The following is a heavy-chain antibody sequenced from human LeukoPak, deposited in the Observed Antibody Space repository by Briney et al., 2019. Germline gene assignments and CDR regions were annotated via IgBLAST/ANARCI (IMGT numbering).Heavy chain of an antibody. CDR3: ARAYSSSWYWWYFDY. CDR2: IIPIFGTA. D-gene: IGHD6-13*01. CDR1: GGTFSSYA. J-gene: IGHJ4*02. V-gene: IGHV1-69*06. Sequence: GASVKVSCKASGGTFSSYAISWVRQAPGQGLEWMGGIIPIFGTANYAQKFQGRVTITADKSTSTAYMELSSLRSEDTAVYYCARAYSSSWYWWYFDYWGQGTLVTVSS.